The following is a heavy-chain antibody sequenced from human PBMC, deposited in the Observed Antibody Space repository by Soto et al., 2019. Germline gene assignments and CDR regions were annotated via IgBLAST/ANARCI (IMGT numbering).Heavy chain of an antibody. Sequence: LRLSCAASGFTFSSYAMSWVRQAPGKGLEWVSAISGSGGSTYYADSVKGRFTISRDNSKNTLYLQMNSLRAEDTAVYYCAKLTTMIGRAAAASDYWGQGTLVTVSS. D-gene: IGHD3-22*01. J-gene: IGHJ4*02. CDR3: AKLTTMIGRAAAASDY. V-gene: IGHV3-23*01. CDR2: ISGSGGST. CDR1: GFTFSSYA.